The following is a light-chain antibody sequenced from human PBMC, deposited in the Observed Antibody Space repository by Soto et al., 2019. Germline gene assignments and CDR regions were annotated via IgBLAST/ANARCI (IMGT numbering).Light chain of an antibody. V-gene: IGKV1-9*01. CDR2: NTF. J-gene: IGKJ1*01. CDR3: QQLNIQHWT. Sequence: DIRLTQSPSFLSASVGDRVTISCRASQDVSSHLAWYQQKPGEAPRLLIYNTFTLQRGVPSRFSGSGSGTEFTLTISTLQPEDFATYYCQQLNIQHWTFGQGTKVEIK. CDR1: QDVSSH.